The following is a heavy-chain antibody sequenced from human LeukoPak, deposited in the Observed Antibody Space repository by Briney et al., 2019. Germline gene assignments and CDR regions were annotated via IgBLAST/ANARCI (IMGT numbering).Heavy chain of an antibody. J-gene: IGHJ4*02. D-gene: IGHD2-2*01. CDR3: ERMYSTSWYVNQ. Sequence: PSETLSLTCAVSGYSISSGYYWGWIRQPPGKGLEWIGTFHNTGAFYYNPSLKSRVTISADMSKNQFSLNLRSVTAADTAMYYCERMYSTSWYVNQWGPGTLVTVYS. CDR2: FHNTGAF. CDR1: GYSISSGYY. V-gene: IGHV4-38-2*01.